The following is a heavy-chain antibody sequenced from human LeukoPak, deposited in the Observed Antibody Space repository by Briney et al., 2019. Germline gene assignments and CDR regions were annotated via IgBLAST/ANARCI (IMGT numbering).Heavy chain of an antibody. D-gene: IGHD3-22*01. J-gene: IGHJ4*02. CDR2: IYYSGST. CDR1: GGSISSGDYY. Sequence: SETLSLTCTVSGGSISSGDYYWSWIRQPPGKGLEWIGYIYYSGSTNYNPSLKSRVTISVDTSKNQFSLKLSSVTAADTAVYYCARHLGSSGAFDYWGQGTLVTVSS. V-gene: IGHV4-30-4*08. CDR3: ARHLGSSGAFDY.